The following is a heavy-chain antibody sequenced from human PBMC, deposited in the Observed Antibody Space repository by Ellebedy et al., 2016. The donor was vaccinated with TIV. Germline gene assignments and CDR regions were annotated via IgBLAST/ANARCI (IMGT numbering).Heavy chain of an antibody. Sequence: SETLSLXCAVSGAPSGYYFWSWIRQPPGKGLEWIGEVTHTGGTNYNPSLESRVTMSLDTSENQFSLKLNSVNVADKGVYYCARGFPAAWELAGAWGQGTLVTVSA. CDR3: ARGFPAAWELAGA. J-gene: IGHJ4*02. CDR1: GAPSGYYF. CDR2: VTHTGGT. V-gene: IGHV4-34*01. D-gene: IGHD6-19*01.